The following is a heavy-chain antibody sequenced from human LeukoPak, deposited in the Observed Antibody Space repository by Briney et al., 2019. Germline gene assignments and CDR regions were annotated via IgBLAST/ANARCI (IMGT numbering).Heavy chain of an antibody. CDR2: IYYSGST. D-gene: IGHD5-18*01. J-gene: IGHJ4*02. V-gene: IGHV4-39*07. CDR3: VRRRYNYGFDS. Sequence: PSETLSLTCTVSGGSISSSSYYWSWIRQPPGKGLEWIGSIYYSGSTYYNPSLKSRVTMSVDKSKNQFSLKLSSVTAADTAVFYCVRRRYNYGFDSWGQGSLVTVSS. CDR1: GGSISSSSYY.